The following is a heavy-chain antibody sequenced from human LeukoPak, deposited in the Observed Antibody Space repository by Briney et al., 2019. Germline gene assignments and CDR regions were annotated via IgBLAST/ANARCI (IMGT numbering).Heavy chain of an antibody. J-gene: IGHJ4*02. CDR2: ISGSGGST. Sequence: AGGSLRLSCAASGFTFSSYARSWVRQAPGKGLEWVSAISGSGGSTYYADSMKGRFTISRDNSKSTLYLQMNSLRAEDTAVYYCAKDRSWGDYTDYWGQGTLVTVSS. V-gene: IGHV3-23*01. CDR3: AKDRSWGDYTDY. D-gene: IGHD7-27*01. CDR1: GFTFSSYA.